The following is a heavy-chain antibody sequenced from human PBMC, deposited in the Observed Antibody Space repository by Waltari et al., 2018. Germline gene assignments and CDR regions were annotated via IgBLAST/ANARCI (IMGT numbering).Heavy chain of an antibody. Sequence: QVQLQESGPGLVRPSETLSLTCIVSGDSLSRGYYWGWIRQPPGERLELIASSYHSGRTYYSPSLKSRVTISVDTSKNQFSLTLASVTAADTAVYYCARDRGPYASSWFDNWFDPWGQGTLVTVSS. CDR1: GDSLSRGYY. V-gene: IGHV4-38-2*02. CDR3: ARDRGPYASSWFDNWFDP. J-gene: IGHJ5*02. D-gene: IGHD6-13*01. CDR2: SYHSGRT.